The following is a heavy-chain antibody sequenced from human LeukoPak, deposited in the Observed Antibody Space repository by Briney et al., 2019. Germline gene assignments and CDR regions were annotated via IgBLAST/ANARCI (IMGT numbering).Heavy chain of an antibody. V-gene: IGHV1-46*01. CDR2: INPSGGST. Sequence: ASVKVSCKASGYTFTSYHMHWVRQAPGQGLEWMGIINPSGGSTSYAQKFQGRVTMTRDTSTSTVYMELSSLRSEDTAVYYCARDSAKRGYSYGHSGYWGQGTLVTVSS. J-gene: IGHJ4*02. D-gene: IGHD5-18*01. CDR1: GYTFTSYH. CDR3: ARDSAKRGYSYGHSGY.